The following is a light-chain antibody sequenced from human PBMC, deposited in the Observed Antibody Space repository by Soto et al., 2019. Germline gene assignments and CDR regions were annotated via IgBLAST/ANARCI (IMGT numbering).Light chain of an antibody. CDR3: QQYNSWPLT. J-gene: IGKJ3*01. CDR2: AAS. V-gene: IGKV3-15*01. Sequence: EIGMTQSPVTLPVSQGERATLSCRASQSVNSNLAWYQQKPGQAPRLLIYAASTGATGIPARFSGSGSGSDFTLTISSLQSEDFAVYYCQQYNSWPLTFSPGAKVAI. CDR1: QSVNSN.